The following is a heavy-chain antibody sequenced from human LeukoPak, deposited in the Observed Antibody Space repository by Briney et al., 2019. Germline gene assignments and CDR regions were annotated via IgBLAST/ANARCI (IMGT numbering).Heavy chain of an antibody. CDR2: INSDGSST. CDR3: ARGYSSTTPFDY. V-gene: IGHV3-74*01. D-gene: IGHD5/OR15-5a*01. Sequence: SGGSLRLSCAASGFTFSNYWMHWVRQAPGKGLVWVSRINSDGSSTSYADSVKGRFTISRDNAKNTLYLQMNSLRAEDTALYYCARGYSSTTPFDYWGQGTLVTVSS. CDR1: GFTFSNYW. J-gene: IGHJ4*02.